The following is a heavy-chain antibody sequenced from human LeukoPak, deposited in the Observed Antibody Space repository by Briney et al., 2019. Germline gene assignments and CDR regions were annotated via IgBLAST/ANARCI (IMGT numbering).Heavy chain of an antibody. J-gene: IGHJ4*02. CDR3: ARDPVRWAAAARAFDY. CDR2: ISAYNGNT. D-gene: IGHD6-13*01. CDR1: GYTFTSYG. V-gene: IGHV1-18*01. Sequence: ASVKVSCKASGYTFTSYGISWVRQAPGQGREWMGWISAYNGNTNYAQKLQGRVTMTTDTSTSTAYMELRSLRSDDSAVYYCARDPVRWAAAARAFDYWGQGTLVTVSS.